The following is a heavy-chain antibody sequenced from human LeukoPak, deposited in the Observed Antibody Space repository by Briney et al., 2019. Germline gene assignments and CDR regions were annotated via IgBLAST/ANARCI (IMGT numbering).Heavy chain of an antibody. CDR3: AKDQNDAFDI. CDR2: ISYDGSNK. V-gene: IGHV3-30*18. Sequence: GRSLRLSCAASGFTFSSYGMHWVRQAPGKGLEWVAVISYDGSNKYYADSVKGRFTISRDNSKNTLYLQMNSLRADDTAVYYCAKDQNDAFDIWGQGTMVTVSS. J-gene: IGHJ3*02. CDR1: GFTFSSYG.